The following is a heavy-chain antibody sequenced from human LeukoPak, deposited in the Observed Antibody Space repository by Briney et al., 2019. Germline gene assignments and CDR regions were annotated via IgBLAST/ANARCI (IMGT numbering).Heavy chain of an antibody. V-gene: IGHV3-30*18. D-gene: IGHD3-22*01. Sequence: PGGSLRLSCVASGFTFSSYWMSWVRQAPGKGLEWVAVISYDGSNKYYADSVKGRFTISRDNSKNTLYLQMNSLRAEDTAVYYCAKAMTYYYDSSDAFDIWGQGTMVTVSS. CDR3: AKAMTYYYDSSDAFDI. CDR1: GFTFSSYW. CDR2: ISYDGSNK. J-gene: IGHJ3*02.